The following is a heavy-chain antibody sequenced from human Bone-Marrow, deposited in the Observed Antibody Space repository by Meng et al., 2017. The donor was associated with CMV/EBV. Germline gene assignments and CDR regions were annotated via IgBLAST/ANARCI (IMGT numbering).Heavy chain of an antibody. CDR3: ARAPEKSSSWYVWFDP. J-gene: IGHJ5*02. CDR2: INHSGST. D-gene: IGHD6-13*01. V-gene: IGHV4-34*01. CDR1: GGSFSGYY. Sequence: SETLSLTCAVYGGSFSGYYWSWIRQPPGKGLEWIGEINHSGSTNYNPSLKSRVTISVDTSKNQFSLKLSSVTAADTAVYYCARAPEKSSSWYVWFDPWGQGTLVTVSS.